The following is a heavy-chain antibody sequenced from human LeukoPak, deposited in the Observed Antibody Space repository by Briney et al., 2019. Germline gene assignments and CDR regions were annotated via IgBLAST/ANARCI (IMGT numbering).Heavy chain of an antibody. CDR3: ARAATMVQGVIITTLRYYYMDV. CDR2: MNPNSGHT. Sequence: GASVNVSCKASGYTLTIYDINWVRQATGQGLEWMGWMNPNSGHTGYAQTFQGRVTMTRNTSISTAYMELSSLRSEDTAVYYCARAATMVQGVIITTLRYYYMDVWGKGTTVTISS. V-gene: IGHV1-8*01. J-gene: IGHJ6*03. D-gene: IGHD3-10*01. CDR1: GYTLTIYD.